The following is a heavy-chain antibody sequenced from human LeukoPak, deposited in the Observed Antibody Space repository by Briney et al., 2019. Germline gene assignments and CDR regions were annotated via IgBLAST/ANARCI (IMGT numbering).Heavy chain of an antibody. CDR3: ASRDGYNSGSFDY. J-gene: IGHJ4*02. CDR1: GGSFSGYY. D-gene: IGHD5-12*01. V-gene: IGHV4-34*01. Sequence: PSETLSLTCAVYGGSFSGYYWSWIRQPPGKGLEWIGEINHSGSTNYNPSLKSRVTISVDTSKNQFSLKLSSVTAADTAVYYCASRDGYNSGSFDYWGQGTLVTVSS. CDR2: INHSGST.